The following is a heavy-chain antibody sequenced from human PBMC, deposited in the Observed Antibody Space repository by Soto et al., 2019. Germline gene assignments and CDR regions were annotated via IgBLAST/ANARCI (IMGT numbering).Heavy chain of an antibody. D-gene: IGHD6-19*01. V-gene: IGHV3-23*01. Sequence: GGSLRLSCAASGFTFSSYAMSWVRQAPGKGLEWVSAISGSGGSTYYADSVKGRFTISRDNSKNTRYLQMNSLRAEDTAVYYCAKDLPPYSSGWYYFDYWGQGTLVTVSS. CDR2: ISGSGGST. CDR1: GFTFSSYA. CDR3: AKDLPPYSSGWYYFDY. J-gene: IGHJ4*02.